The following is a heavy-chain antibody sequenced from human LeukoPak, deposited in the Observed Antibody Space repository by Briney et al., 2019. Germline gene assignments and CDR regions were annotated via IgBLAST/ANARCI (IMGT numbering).Heavy chain of an antibody. CDR2: IYSGGST. J-gene: IGHJ4*02. D-gene: IGHD3-10*01. Sequence: GGSLRLSCAASGFTVSSNYMSWVRQAPGKGLEWVSVIYSGGSTYYADSVKGRFTISRDNSKNTLYLQMNSPRAEDTAVYYCARESYYGSGSYYMPYYFDYWGQGTLVTVSS. CDR3: ARESYYGSGSYYMPYYFDY. CDR1: GFTVSSNY. V-gene: IGHV3-66*01.